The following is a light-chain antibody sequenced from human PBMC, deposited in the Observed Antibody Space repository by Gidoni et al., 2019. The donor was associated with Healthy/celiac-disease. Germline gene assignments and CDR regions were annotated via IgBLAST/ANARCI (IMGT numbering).Light chain of an antibody. CDR3: AAWDDSLNGHWV. CDR2: SNN. CDR1: SSNIGSNT. J-gene: IGLJ3*02. V-gene: IGLV1-44*01. Sequence: QSVLTQPPSASGTPGQRVTISCSGSSSNIGSNTVNWYQQLPGTPPKLLIYSNNQRPSGVPDRFSGSKSGTSASLAISGLQSEDEADYYCAAWDDSLNGHWVFGGGTKLTVL.